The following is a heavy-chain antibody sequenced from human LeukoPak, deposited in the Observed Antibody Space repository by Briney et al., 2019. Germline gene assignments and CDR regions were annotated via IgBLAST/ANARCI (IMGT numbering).Heavy chain of an antibody. V-gene: IGHV4-61*01. D-gene: IGHD2-15*01. CDR3: ARDLDLGAATSGMDV. J-gene: IGHJ6*02. CDR1: SGSVSSGSYY. Sequence: SKTLSLTCTVSSGSVSSGSYYWNWIWQPPGKGLEWIGYINYSGSTNYIPSLKCGVTISVDTSKSQFSLKLSSVAAADPAVYYCARDLDLGAATSGMDVWGQGTTVTVSS. CDR2: INYSGST.